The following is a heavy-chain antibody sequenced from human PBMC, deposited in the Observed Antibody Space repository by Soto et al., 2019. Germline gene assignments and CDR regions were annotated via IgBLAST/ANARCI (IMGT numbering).Heavy chain of an antibody. CDR2: IKSKTSVETT. CDR1: GVPGATFIAAW. D-gene: IGHD2-8*01. J-gene: IGHJ4*01. Sequence: EVQLVESGGGLVNPGGSLKLSFAASGVPGATFIAAWLTWVGKFPGKGLEGVGLIKSKTSVETTHYAAPVEGRFTISRDDSESTLSLQMNNLKVEDTAVYYCVIDVSNDVYPYDYWGHGTLVTVSS. CDR3: VIDVSNDVYPYDY. V-gene: IGHV3-15*01.